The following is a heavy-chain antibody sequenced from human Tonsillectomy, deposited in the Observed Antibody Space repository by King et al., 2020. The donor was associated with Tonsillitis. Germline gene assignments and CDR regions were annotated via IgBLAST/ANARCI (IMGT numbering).Heavy chain of an antibody. J-gene: IGHJ4*02. D-gene: IGHD1-26*01. CDR3: VKHSGRHSGGE. V-gene: IGHV3-23*04. CDR1: GFTFTSYA. CDR2: ISDSGGCT. Sequence: VQLVESGGALVQPGGSLRLSCAASGFTFTSYAMSWVRQAPGKGLEWVSGISDSGGCTFYEDSGKGRFTISRDNSKNTLYLKMNSLSAEDTAVYYCVKHSGRHSGGEGGQGTLVTVSS.